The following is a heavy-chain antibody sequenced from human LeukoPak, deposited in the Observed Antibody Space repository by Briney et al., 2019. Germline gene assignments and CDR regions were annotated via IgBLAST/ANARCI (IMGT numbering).Heavy chain of an antibody. V-gene: IGHV4-39*07. CDR1: GGSISSSSYY. D-gene: IGHD3-22*01. CDR3: ARDPIVNYYDSSGYDD. J-gene: IGHJ4*02. Sequence: SETLSLTCTVSGGSISSSSYYWGWIRQPPGKGLEWIGSIYYSGSTYYNPSLKSRVTISVDTSKNQFSLKLSSVTAADTAVYYCARDPIVNYYDSSGYDDWGQGTLVTVSS. CDR2: IYYSGST.